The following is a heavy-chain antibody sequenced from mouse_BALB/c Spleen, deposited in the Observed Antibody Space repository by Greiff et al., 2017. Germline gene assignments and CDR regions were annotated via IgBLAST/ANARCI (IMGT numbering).Heavy chain of an antibody. J-gene: IGHJ2*01. CDR3: TRGYYGLDY. CDR2: IYPSDSYT. D-gene: IGHD1-2*01. Sequence: QVQLQQPGAELVRPGASVKLSCKASGYTFTSYWINWVKQRPGQGLEWIGNIYPSDSYTDYNQKFKDKATLTVDKSSSTAYMQLSSPTSEDSAVYYCTRGYYGLDYWGQGTTLTVSS. V-gene: IGHV1-69*02. CDR1: GYTFTSYW.